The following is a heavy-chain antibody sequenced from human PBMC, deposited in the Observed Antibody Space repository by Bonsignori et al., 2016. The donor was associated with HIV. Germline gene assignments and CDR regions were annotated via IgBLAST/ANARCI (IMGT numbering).Heavy chain of an antibody. CDR2: IYYSGST. CDR3: AGDTVGAYYYDSSGYYSFDY. J-gene: IGHJ4*02. D-gene: IGHD3-22*01. Sequence: WIRQPPGKGLEWIGSIYYSGSTYYNPSLKSRVTISVDTSKNQFSLKLSSVTAADTAVYYCAGDTVGAYYYDSSGYYSFDYWGQGTLVTVSS. V-gene: IGHV4-39*07.